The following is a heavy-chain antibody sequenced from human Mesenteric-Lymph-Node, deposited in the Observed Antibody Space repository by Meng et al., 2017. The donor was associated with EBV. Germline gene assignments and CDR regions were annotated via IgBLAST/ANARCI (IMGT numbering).Heavy chain of an antibody. Sequence: ELQRVEVGGGFLPRGGFLRFSCAASGFTVSSNYMSWVRQAPGEGLEWISVTYLAGDTDYADSVKGRFTVSRDNSKNTLYLQMNSLRVEDTAVYYCARDWRTTVTTWGQGTLVTVSS. V-gene: IGHV3-53*01. CDR3: ARDWRTTVTT. D-gene: IGHD4-17*01. CDR2: TYLAGDT. CDR1: GFTVSSNY. J-gene: IGHJ5*02.